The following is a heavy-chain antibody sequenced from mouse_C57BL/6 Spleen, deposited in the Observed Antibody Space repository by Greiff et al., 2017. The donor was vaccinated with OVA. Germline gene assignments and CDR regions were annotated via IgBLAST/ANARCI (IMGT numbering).Heavy chain of an antibody. J-gene: IGHJ2*01. CDR3: ARGTYYGSSSYYFDY. D-gene: IGHD1-1*01. V-gene: IGHV1-52*01. CDR1: GYTFTSYW. CDR2: IDPSDSET. Sequence: VQLQQSGAELVRPGSSVKLSCKASGYTFTSYWMHWVKQRPIQGLEWIGNIDPSDSETHYNQKFKDKATLTVDKSSSTAYMQLSSLTSEDSAVYYCARGTYYGSSSYYFDYWGQGTTLTVSS.